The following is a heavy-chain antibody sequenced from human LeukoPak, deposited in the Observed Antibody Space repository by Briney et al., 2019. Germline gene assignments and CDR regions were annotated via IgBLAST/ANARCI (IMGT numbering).Heavy chain of an antibody. CDR2: MNPNSGNT. CDR1: GYTFTSYD. D-gene: IGHD2-2*01. J-gene: IGHJ5*02. Sequence: ASVKVSCKASGYTFTSYDINWVRQATGQGLEWMGWMNPNSGNTGYAQKFQGRVTMTRNTSISTAYMELSSLRSEDTAVYYCARGVVVPAARSRFDPWGQGTLVTVSS. CDR3: ARGVVVPAARSRFDP. V-gene: IGHV1-8*01.